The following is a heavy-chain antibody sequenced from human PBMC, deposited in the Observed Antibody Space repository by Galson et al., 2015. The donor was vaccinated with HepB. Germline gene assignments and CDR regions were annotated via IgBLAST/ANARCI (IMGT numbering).Heavy chain of an antibody. CDR1: GFTSNNYA. Sequence: SLRLSCAASGFTSNNYAMHWVRQAPGKGLEWLAVISSGGSNKFHADSMKGRFTISRDNSKNTLYLQMNSLTIEDTAVYYCGKAGDSGWYEMDYWGRGTLVTVSS. J-gene: IGHJ4*02. V-gene: IGHV3-30*18. CDR2: ISSGGSNK. D-gene: IGHD6-19*01. CDR3: GKAGDSGWYEMDY.